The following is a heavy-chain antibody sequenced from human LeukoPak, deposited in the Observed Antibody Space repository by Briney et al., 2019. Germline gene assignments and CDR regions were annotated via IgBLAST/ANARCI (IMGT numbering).Heavy chain of an antibody. CDR2: IYYSGST. CDR1: GGSISSYY. J-gene: IGHJ5*02. D-gene: IGHD2-2*01. CDR3: AREKRVPAAPFDP. Sequence: SETLSLTCTVSGGSISSYYWSWIRQPPGKGLEWIGYIYYSGSTNYNPSLKSRVTISVDTSKNQFSLKLSSVTAADTAVYYCAREKRVPAAPFDPWGQGTLVTVSS. V-gene: IGHV4-59*12.